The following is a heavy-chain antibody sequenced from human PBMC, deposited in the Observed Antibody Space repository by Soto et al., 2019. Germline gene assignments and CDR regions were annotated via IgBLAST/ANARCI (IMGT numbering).Heavy chain of an antibody. CDR2: INAGNGNT. J-gene: IGHJ4*02. CDR1: GYTFTGYA. Sequence: ASVKVSCKASGYTFTGYAMHWVRQAPGQRLEWMGWINAGNGNTKYSQKFEDRVTMTTATSTNTVFLELRSLKSDDTAIYYCARDRLRGYDSSGFYSWGQGTMVTVSS. D-gene: IGHD3-22*01. V-gene: IGHV1-3*01. CDR3: ARDRLRGYDSSGFYS.